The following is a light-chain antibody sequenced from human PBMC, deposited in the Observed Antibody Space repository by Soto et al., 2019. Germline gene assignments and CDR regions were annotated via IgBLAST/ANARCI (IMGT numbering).Light chain of an antibody. CDR1: QSISRY. V-gene: IGKV1-39*01. J-gene: IGKJ2*01. Sequence: DIQMTQSPSSLSASVGDRVTITCRASQSISRYLDWYQQKLGKAPNLLIYGASSLQSGVPSRFSGSGSGTDFTLTISSLQPEDFAPYYCQQSYITPYTFGQGTKLEIK. CDR3: QQSYITPYT. CDR2: GAS.